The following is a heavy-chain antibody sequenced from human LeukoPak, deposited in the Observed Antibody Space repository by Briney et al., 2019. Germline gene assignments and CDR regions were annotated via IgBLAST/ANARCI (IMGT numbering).Heavy chain of an antibody. J-gene: IGHJ4*02. Sequence: PGGSLRLSCAASGFTFSSYAMSWVRQASGKGLEWVSAISGSGGSTYYADSVKGRFTISRDNSKNTLYLQMNSLRAEDTAVYYCAKDQEVVAASLGFDYWGQGTLVTVSS. V-gene: IGHV3-23*01. CDR2: ISGSGGST. CDR3: AKDQEVVAASLGFDY. D-gene: IGHD2-15*01. CDR1: GFTFSSYA.